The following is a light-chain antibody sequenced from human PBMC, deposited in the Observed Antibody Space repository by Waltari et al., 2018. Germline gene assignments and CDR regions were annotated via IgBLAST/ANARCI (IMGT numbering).Light chain of an antibody. J-gene: IGKJ5*01. CDR3: QQSYSTPQIT. Sequence: DIQMTQSPSSLSASVGDRVTITCRASQSISSYLNWYQQKPGEAPKLLFYAASSLQSGVPSRFSGSGSGTDFTLTISSLQPEDFATYYCQQSYSTPQITFGQGTRLEIK. V-gene: IGKV1-39*01. CDR2: AAS. CDR1: QSISSY.